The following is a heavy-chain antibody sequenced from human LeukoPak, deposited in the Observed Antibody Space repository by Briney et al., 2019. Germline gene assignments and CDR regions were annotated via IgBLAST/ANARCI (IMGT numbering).Heavy chain of an antibody. CDR3: ARDLRPGWTTVTTPWFDP. J-gene: IGHJ5*02. CDR2: ISSSSYI. V-gene: IGHV3-21*01. CDR1: GFTFSSYS. Sequence: GALRLSCAASGFTFSSYSMNWVRQAPGKGLEWVSSISSSSYIYYADSVKGRFTISRDNAKNSLYLQMNSLRAEDTAVYYCARDLRPGWTTVTTPWFDPWGQGTLVTVSS. D-gene: IGHD4-11*01.